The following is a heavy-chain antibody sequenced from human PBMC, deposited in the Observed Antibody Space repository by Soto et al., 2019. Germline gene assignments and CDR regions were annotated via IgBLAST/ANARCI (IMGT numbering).Heavy chain of an antibody. D-gene: IGHD2-2*01. Sequence: HPGGSLRLSCAASGFTFSSYAMSWVRQAPGKGLEWVSAISGSGGSTYYADSVKGRFTISRDNSKNTLYLQMNSLRAEDTAVYYCAKAPPRIPAAAGYYFDYWGQGTLVTVSS. J-gene: IGHJ4*02. CDR1: GFTFSSYA. CDR3: AKAPPRIPAAAGYYFDY. CDR2: ISGSGGST. V-gene: IGHV3-23*01.